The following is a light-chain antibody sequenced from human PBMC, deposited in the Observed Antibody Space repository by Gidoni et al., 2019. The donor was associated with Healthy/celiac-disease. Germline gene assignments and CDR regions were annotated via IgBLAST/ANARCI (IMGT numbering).Light chain of an antibody. V-gene: IGKV2-28*01. CDR2: LGS. CDR1: QSLLHSNGYNY. CDR3: MQALQTPWT. Sequence: DIVMTQSPLSLPVTPGEPASISCRSSQSLLHSNGYNYLDWYLQKPGQSPQLLIYLGSNRASGVPDRFSGSGSGTDFTLKISRVEAEDVGVYYCMQALQTPWTFGHLPRWKSN. J-gene: IGKJ1*01.